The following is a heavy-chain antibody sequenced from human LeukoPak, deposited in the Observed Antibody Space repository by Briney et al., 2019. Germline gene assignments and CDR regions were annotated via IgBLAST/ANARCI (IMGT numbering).Heavy chain of an antibody. CDR3: ARGPATGTAWPFDY. CDR2: INPSGGST. J-gene: IGHJ4*02. V-gene: IGHV1-46*01. Sequence: AASVKVSCKASGYTFTSYYMHWVRQAPGQGLEWMGIINPSGGSTRYAQKFQDRVTMTRDTSASTLYMELSSLSSADPAVYYCARGPATGTAWPFDYWGQGSLVTVSS. D-gene: IGHD6-13*01. CDR1: GYTFTSYY.